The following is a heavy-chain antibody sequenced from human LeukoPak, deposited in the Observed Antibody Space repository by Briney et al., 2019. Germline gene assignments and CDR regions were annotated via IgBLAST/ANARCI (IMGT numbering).Heavy chain of an antibody. D-gene: IGHD6-13*01. V-gene: IGHV3-21*04. J-gene: IGHJ5*02. Sequence: GGSLRLPCAASGFTFSSYSMNWVRQAPGKGLEWVSSISSSSSYIYYADSVKSRFTISRDNAKNSLYLQMNSLRAEDTAVYYCARVDVAARTWGQGTLVTVSS. CDR1: GFTFSSYS. CDR2: ISSSSSYI. CDR3: ARVDVAART.